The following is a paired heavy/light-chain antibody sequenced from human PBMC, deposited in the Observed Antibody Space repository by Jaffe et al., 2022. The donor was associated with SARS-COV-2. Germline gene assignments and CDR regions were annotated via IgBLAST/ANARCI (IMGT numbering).Heavy chain of an antibody. CDR2: IGSSGNT. Sequence: EVQLLESGGGLVQPGGSLRLSCAASGFTFSSYATSWVRQAPGKGLEWVSAIGSSGNTFYADSVKGRFTISRDNSKNTVFLQMNSLRAEDTAIYYCARAVGVGAQNKGFDPWGQGTLVTVSS. J-gene: IGHJ5*02. CDR1: GFTFSSYA. CDR3: ARAVGVGAQNKGFDP. D-gene: IGHD1-26*01. V-gene: IGHV3-23*01.
Light chain of an antibody. CDR3: CSYAGSYTFG. CDR1: SSDVGAYNY. Sequence: QSALTQPRSVSGSPGQSVTISCTGTSSDVGAYNYVSWYQQHPGKAPKLMIYDVTKRPSGVPDRFSGSKSGNTASLTVSGLQAEDEADYYCCSYAGSYTFGFGGGTKLTVL. J-gene: IGLJ3*02. CDR2: DVT. V-gene: IGLV2-11*01.